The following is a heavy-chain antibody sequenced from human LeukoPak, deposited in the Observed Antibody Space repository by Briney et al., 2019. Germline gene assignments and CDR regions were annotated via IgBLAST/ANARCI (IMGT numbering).Heavy chain of an antibody. J-gene: IGHJ4*02. CDR3: AKDLKNWNYVGGLDY. V-gene: IGHV3-30*18. CDR1: GFTFSSYG. Sequence: QPGGSLRLSCAASGFTFSSYGMHWVRQAPGKGLEWVAVISYDGSNKYYADSVKGRFTISRDNSKNTLYLQMNSLRAEDTAVYYCAKDLKNWNYVGGLDYWGQGTLVTVSS. CDR2: ISYDGSNK. D-gene: IGHD1-7*01.